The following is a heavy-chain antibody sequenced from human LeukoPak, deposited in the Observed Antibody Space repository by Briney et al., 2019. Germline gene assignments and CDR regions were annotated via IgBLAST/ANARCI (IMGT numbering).Heavy chain of an antibody. J-gene: IGHJ4*02. CDR3: ARGRLVRWGVVPAAHLDY. CDR2: INHSGST. D-gene: IGHD2-2*01. V-gene: IGHV4-34*01. CDR1: GGSISSGGYS. Sequence: SETLSLTCAVSGGSISSGGYSWSWIRQPPGKGLEWIGEINHSGSTNYNPSLKSRVTISVDTSKNQFSLKLSSVTAADTAVYYCARGRLVRWGVVPAAHLDYWGQGTLVTVSS.